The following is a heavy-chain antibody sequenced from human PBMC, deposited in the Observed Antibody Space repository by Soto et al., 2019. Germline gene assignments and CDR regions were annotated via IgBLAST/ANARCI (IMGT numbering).Heavy chain of an antibody. D-gene: IGHD6-6*01. Sequence: EVQLLESGGGLVQPGGSLRLSCAASGFTFSSYAMSWVRQAPGKGLEWVSAISGSGGSTYYADSVKGRFTISRDNSKNPLYLQMNSLRAEDTAVYYCAKGMSSSIAARPGFDYWGQGTLVTVSS. CDR1: GFTFSSYA. CDR2: ISGSGGST. CDR3: AKGMSSSIAARPGFDY. J-gene: IGHJ4*02. V-gene: IGHV3-23*01.